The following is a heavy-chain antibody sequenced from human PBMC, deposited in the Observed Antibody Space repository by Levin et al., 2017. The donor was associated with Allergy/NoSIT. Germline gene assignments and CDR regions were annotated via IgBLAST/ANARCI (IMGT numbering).Heavy chain of an antibody. D-gene: IGHD4-17*01. V-gene: IGHV4-39*01. J-gene: IGHJ5*02. Sequence: TGGSLRLSCTVSGGSISSSSYYWGWIRQPPGKGLEWIGSIYYSGSTYYKPSLKSRVTIFTDTSKNQFSLKLSSVTAADTAVYYCASLTTVTTFDVGWFDPWGQGTLVTVSS. CDR2: IYYSGST. CDR3: ASLTTVTTFDVGWFDP. CDR1: GGSISSSSYY.